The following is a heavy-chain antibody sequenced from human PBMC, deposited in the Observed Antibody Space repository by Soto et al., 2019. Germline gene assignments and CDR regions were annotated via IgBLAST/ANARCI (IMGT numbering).Heavy chain of an antibody. Sequence: SETLSLTCTVSGGSISSYYWSWIRQPPGKGLEWIGYIYYSGSTNYNPSLKSRVTISVDTSKNQFSLKLSSVTAADTAVYYCARDRVTDWNYSYYYYGMDVWGQGTTVTV. CDR3: ARDRVTDWNYSYYYYGMDV. D-gene: IGHD1-7*01. J-gene: IGHJ6*02. CDR2: IYYSGST. CDR1: GGSISSYY. V-gene: IGHV4-59*01.